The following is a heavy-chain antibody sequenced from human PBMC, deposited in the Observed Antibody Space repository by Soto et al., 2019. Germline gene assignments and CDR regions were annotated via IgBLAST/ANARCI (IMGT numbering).Heavy chain of an antibody. V-gene: IGHV3-23*01. D-gene: IGHD6-19*01. CDR3: AKSDRFVHSSGWYP. CDR1: GFTFSSYA. Sequence: GESLKISCAASGFTFSSYAMSWVRQAPGKGLEWVSAISGSGGSTYYADSVKGRFTISRDNSKNTLYLQMNSLRAEDTAVYYCAKSDRFVHSSGWYPWGQGTLVTVSS. CDR2: ISGSGGST. J-gene: IGHJ5*02.